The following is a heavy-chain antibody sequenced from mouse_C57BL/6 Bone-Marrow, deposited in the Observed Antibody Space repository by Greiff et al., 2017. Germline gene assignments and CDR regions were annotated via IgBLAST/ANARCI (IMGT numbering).Heavy chain of an antibody. V-gene: IGHV8-8*01. CDR2: IWWDDDK. CDR3: ARGYYGSSSGFAF. CDR1: GFSLNTFDMS. D-gene: IGHD1-1*01. Sequence: QVTLKESGPGLLQPSQSLSLTCSFSGFSLNTFDMSVVWIRQPSGKGLVWLAHIWWDDDKYYDPALKSRLPISKDTSNNLVFLKIGNVDTADTATYYGARGYYGSSSGFAFGDRGPLVTVTA. J-gene: IGHJ3*01.